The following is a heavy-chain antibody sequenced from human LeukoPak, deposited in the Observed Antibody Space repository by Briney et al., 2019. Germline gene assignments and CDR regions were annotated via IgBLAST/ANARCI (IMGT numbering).Heavy chain of an antibody. J-gene: IGHJ4*02. CDR3: AKTPFDYDSTNNFDY. V-gene: IGHV3-30*02. CDR1: GFTFSSYG. CDR2: IRYDGSNK. D-gene: IGHD3-22*01. Sequence: GGSLRLSCAASGFTFSSYGMHWVRQAPGKGLEWVAFIRYDGSNKYYADSVKGRFTISRDNSKNTLYLQMNSLRAEDTAVYYCAKTPFDYDSTNNFDYWGQGTLVTVSS.